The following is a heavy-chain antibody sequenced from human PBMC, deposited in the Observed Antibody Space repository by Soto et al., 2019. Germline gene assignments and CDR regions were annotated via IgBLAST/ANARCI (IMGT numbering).Heavy chain of an antibody. CDR1: GGSISSGDYY. J-gene: IGHJ6*02. CDR3: ARFRITIFGVVITPNYYYYGMDV. CDR2: IYYSGST. D-gene: IGHD3-3*01. V-gene: IGHV4-30-4*01. Sequence: SETLSLTCTVSGGSISSGDYYWSWIRQPPGKGLEWIGYIYYSGSTYYNPSLKSRVTISVDTSKNQFSLKLSSVTAADTAVYYCARFRITIFGVVITPNYYYYGMDVWGQGTTVTVSS.